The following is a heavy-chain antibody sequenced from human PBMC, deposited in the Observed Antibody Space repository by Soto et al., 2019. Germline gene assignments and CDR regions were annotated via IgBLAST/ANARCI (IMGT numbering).Heavy chain of an antibody. CDR2: IWYDGSNK. CDR3: ARDGDATYGLWSGTTKGYFQH. CDR1: GFTFSSYG. J-gene: IGHJ1*01. Sequence: PGGSLRLSCAASGFTFSSYGMHWVRQAPGKGLEWVAVIWYDGSNKYYADSVKGRFTISRDNSKNTLYLQMNSLRAEDTAVYYCARDGDATYGLWSGTTKGYFQHWGQGTLVTV. V-gene: IGHV3-33*01. D-gene: IGHD3-3*01.